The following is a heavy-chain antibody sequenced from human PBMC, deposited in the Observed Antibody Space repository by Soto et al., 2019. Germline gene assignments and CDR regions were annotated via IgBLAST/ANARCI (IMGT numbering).Heavy chain of an antibody. Sequence: QLQLQESGPGLAKPSETLSLTCSVSGASISSSSYYWGWIRQPPGKGLEWIGSIYRSGYTYDNPSFKSLLTTSGAASTNPVSLTLSPVAAAHTAVYHCARHTMVRVVKDIWWFDPWGQGTLVTVPS. V-gene: IGHV4-39*01. CDR2: IYRSGYT. CDR1: GASISSSSYY. CDR3: ARHTMVRVVKDIWWFDP. J-gene: IGHJ5*02. D-gene: IGHD3-10*01.